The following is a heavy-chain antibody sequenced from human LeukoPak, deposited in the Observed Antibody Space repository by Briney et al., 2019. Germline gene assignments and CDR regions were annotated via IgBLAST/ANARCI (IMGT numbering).Heavy chain of an antibody. J-gene: IGHJ3*01. CDR3: ARDSVSCRGCAFDV. Sequence: GGSLRLSCAASGFTFSNAWMSWVRQAPGKGLEWVANLNHDGSERKYVDSVKGRFTIFRDNAKNSLYLQMNSLRAEDTAVFYCARDSVSCRGCAFDVWGHGTMVTVSS. CDR2: LNHDGSER. CDR1: GFTFSNAW. V-gene: IGHV3-7*01. D-gene: IGHD2-2*01.